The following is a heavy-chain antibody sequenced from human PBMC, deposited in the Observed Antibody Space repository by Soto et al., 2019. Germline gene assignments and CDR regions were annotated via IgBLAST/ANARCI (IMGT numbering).Heavy chain of an antibody. Sequence: PSETLSLTSPVPGGSISSYYWGWIRQPAGKGLEWIGRIYTSGSTNYNPSLKSRVTMSVDTSKNQFSLKLSSVAAADTAVYYCAREEGSSGWYSPPYYFDYWGQGTLVTVSS. V-gene: IGHV4-4*07. CDR1: GGSISSYY. D-gene: IGHD6-19*01. CDR3: AREEGSSGWYSPPYYFDY. J-gene: IGHJ4*02. CDR2: IYTSGST.